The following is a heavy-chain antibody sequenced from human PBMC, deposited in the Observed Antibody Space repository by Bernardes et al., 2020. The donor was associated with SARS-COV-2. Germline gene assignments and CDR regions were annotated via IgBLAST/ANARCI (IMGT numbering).Heavy chain of an antibody. CDR2: IYYSGST. V-gene: IGHV4-39*01. CDR3: ASGLVPYGGYSYGYVAGYFDY. J-gene: IGHJ4*01. CDR1: GGSISSSSYY. Sequence: SETLSLTCTVSGGSISSSSYYWGWIRQPPGKGLEWIGSIYYSGSTYYNPSLKSRVTISVDTPKNQFSLKLSSVTAADTAVYYCASGLVPYGGYSYGYVAGYFDYWGQGTLVTVSA. D-gene: IGHD5-18*01.